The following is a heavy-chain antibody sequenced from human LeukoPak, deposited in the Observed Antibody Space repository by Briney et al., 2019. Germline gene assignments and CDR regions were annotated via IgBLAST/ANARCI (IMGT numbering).Heavy chain of an antibody. CDR3: AKDRAAGTPYGWFDP. Sequence: GGSLRLSCAASGFNFDDYAMHWVRQAPGKGLEWVSFISGDGGTTYYADSVKGRFTISRDNSKNSLYLQMNSLRIEDTALYYCAKDRAAGTPYGWFDPWGQGTLVTVSS. J-gene: IGHJ5*02. CDR2: ISGDGGTT. CDR1: GFNFDDYA. V-gene: IGHV3-43*02. D-gene: IGHD6-13*01.